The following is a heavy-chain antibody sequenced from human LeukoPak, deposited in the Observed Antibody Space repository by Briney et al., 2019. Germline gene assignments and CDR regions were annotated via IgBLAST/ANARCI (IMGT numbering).Heavy chain of an antibody. Sequence: ASVKVSCKASGYTFTGYYIHWVRQAPGQGLEWMGWISPYNGNTNYAQRLQGRVTMTTDTSTSTTYMELRSLRSDDTAVYYCARDRADRWLQYNWGQGTLVTVSS. V-gene: IGHV1-18*04. CDR2: ISPYNGNT. D-gene: IGHD5-24*01. CDR1: GYTFTGYY. CDR3: ARDRADRWLQYN. J-gene: IGHJ4*02.